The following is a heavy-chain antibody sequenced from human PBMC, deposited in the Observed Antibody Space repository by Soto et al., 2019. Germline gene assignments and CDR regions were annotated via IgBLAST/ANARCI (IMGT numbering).Heavy chain of an antibody. D-gene: IGHD3-10*01. V-gene: IGHV3-30-3*01. CDR3: AREWSTSGDLDY. Sequence: QVQLVESGGGVVQPGRSLRLSCAASGFTFSSHSIQWVRQAPGKGLEWVAGISYDGSIKYYADSVKGRFTISRDNSKNRAYLQMNSLRAEDTAVFYCAREWSTSGDLDYWGQGTLVIVSS. CDR2: ISYDGSIK. CDR1: GFTFSSHS. J-gene: IGHJ4*02.